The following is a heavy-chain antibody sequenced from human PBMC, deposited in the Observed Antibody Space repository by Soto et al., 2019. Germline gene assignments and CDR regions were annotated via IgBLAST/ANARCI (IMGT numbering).Heavy chain of an antibody. V-gene: IGHV1-18*04. Sequence: QVQLVQSGAEVKKPGASVKVSCKASGYTFTSYGISWVRQAPGQGLEWMGWISAYNGNTNYAQKLQGRVTMTTDTSTSTADMELRSLRSDDTAVDYCARVVIVVPAATVYGMDVWGQGTTVTVSS. D-gene: IGHD2-2*01. J-gene: IGHJ6*02. CDR2: ISAYNGNT. CDR3: ARVVIVVPAATVYGMDV. CDR1: GYTFTSYG.